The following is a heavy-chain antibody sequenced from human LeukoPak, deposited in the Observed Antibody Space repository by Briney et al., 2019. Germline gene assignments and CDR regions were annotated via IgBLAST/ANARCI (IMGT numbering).Heavy chain of an antibody. J-gene: IGHJ4*02. CDR3: ARRNYYDSSGYYYRPPFDY. Sequence: PSETLSLTCAVYGGSFSGYYWSWLRQPPGKGLEWIGEINHSGSTNYNPSLKSRVTISVDTSKNQFSLKLSSVTAADTAVYYCARRNYYDSSGYYYRPPFDYWGQGTLVTVSS. CDR2: INHSGST. CDR1: GGSFSGYY. V-gene: IGHV4-34*01. D-gene: IGHD3-22*01.